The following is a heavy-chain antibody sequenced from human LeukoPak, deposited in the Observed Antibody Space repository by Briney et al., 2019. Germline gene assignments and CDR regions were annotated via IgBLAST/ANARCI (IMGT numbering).Heavy chain of an antibody. J-gene: IGHJ6*02. CDR2: ISSSSSYK. D-gene: IGHD1-26*01. CDR3: ARALFVGAFYGMDV. CDR1: GFTFSSYS. V-gene: IGHV3-21*01. Sequence: GGSLRLSCAASGFTFSSYSMNWVRQAPGKGLEWVSSISSSSSYKYYADSVKGRFTISRDNAKNSLYLQMNSLRAEDTAVYYCARALFVGAFYGMDVWGQGTTVTVSS.